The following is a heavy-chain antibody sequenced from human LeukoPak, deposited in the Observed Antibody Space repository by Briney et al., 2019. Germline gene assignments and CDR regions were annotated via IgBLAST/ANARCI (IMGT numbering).Heavy chain of an antibody. Sequence: PSETLSLTCTVSGGSISSGGYYWSWIRQHPGKGLEWIGYIYYSGSTYYNPSLKSRVTISVDTSKNQFSLKLSSVTAADTAVYYCARDRGPYSGYDPYYFDYWGQGTLVTVSS. J-gene: IGHJ4*02. CDR1: GGSISSGGYY. V-gene: IGHV4-31*03. CDR3: ARDRGPYSGYDPYYFDY. D-gene: IGHD5-12*01. CDR2: IYYSGST.